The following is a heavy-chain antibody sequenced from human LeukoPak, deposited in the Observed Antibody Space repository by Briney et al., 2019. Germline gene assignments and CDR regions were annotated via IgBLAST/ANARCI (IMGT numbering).Heavy chain of an antibody. CDR1: GYSFTSYW. CDR3: ARHRQWLGDAFDI. CDR2: IYPGDSDT. J-gene: IGHJ3*02. Sequence: GESPKISCKGSGYSFTSYWIGWVRQMPGKGLEWMGIIYPGDSDTRYSPSFQGQVTISADKSISTAYLQWSSLKASDTAMYYCARHRQWLGDAFDIWGQGTMVTVSS. V-gene: IGHV5-51*01. D-gene: IGHD6-19*01.